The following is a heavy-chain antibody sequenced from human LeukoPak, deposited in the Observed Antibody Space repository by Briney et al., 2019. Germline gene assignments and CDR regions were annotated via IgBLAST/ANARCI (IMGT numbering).Heavy chain of an antibody. CDR3: ARTLIEYSVSSCYFDY. D-gene: IGHD6-6*01. V-gene: IGHV3-30*04. J-gene: IGHJ4*02. Sequence: PGGSLRLSCAASEFTFSSYAMHWVSQAPGKGLEWVAVISNDGSNKYYADSVKGRFTISRDNSKNTLYLQMNSLRAEDTAVYYCARTLIEYSVSSCYFDYWGQGTLVTVSS. CDR1: EFTFSSYA. CDR2: ISNDGSNK.